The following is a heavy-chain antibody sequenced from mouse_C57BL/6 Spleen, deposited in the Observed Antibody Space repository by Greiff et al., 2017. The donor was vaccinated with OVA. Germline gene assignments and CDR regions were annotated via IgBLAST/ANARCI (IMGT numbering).Heavy chain of an antibody. D-gene: IGHD4-1*01. CDR1: GYTFTSYW. CDR3: AISPGDYAKGD. CDR2: IDPSDSET. V-gene: IGHV1-52*01. Sequence: QVQLQQPGAELVRPGSSVKLSCKASGYTFTSYWMHWVKQRPIQGLEWIGNIDPSDSETHYNQKFKDKATLTVDKSSSTAYMQLSRLTSEDSAVYDGAISPGDYAKGDWGQGTSVTVSS. J-gene: IGHJ4*01.